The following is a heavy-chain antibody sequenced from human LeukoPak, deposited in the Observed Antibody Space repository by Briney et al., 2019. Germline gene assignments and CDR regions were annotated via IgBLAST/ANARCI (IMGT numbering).Heavy chain of an antibody. Sequence: SETLSLTCAVYGGSFSGYYWSWIRQPPGKGREWIGEINHIGSTNYNPSLKSRVTISVDTSKNQFSLKLSSVTAADTAVYYCARRQGTGRLDYWGQGTLVTVSS. D-gene: IGHD3-10*01. V-gene: IGHV4-34*01. CDR2: INHIGST. CDR3: ARRQGTGRLDY. CDR1: GGSFSGYY. J-gene: IGHJ4*02.